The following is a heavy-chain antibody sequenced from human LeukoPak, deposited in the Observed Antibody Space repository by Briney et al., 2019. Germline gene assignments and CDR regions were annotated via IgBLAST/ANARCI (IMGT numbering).Heavy chain of an antibody. CDR2: IDYSGST. CDR1: GASISNYY. V-gene: IGHV4-59*01. J-gene: IGHJ4*02. D-gene: IGHD6-13*01. Sequence: SETLSLTCTVSGASISNYYWSWIRQPPGKGLEWIGYIDYSGSTNYSPSLKSRVTISLDTSTNQFSLKLSSVTAADTAVYYCARGYSSSWNYFDYWGQGTLVTVSS. CDR3: ARGYSSSWNYFDY.